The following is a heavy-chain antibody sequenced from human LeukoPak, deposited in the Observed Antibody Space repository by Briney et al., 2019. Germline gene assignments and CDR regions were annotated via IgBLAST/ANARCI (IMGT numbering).Heavy chain of an antibody. D-gene: IGHD3-3*01. V-gene: IGHV3-21*01. Sequence: GGSLRLSCAASGFTFSSYSMNWVRQAPGKGLEWVSSISSSSSYIYYADSVKGRFTISRDNAKNSLYLQMNSLRAEDTAVYYCARGAYYDFWSGERDAFDIWGQGTMVTVSS. CDR3: ARGAYYDFWSGERDAFDI. J-gene: IGHJ3*02. CDR1: GFTFSSYS. CDR2: ISSSSSYI.